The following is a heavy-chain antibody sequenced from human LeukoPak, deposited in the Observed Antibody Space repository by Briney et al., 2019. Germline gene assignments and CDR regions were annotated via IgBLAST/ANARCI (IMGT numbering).Heavy chain of an antibody. CDR2: MSASGTII. D-gene: IGHD3-22*01. CDR1: GFTLSDYY. CDR3: ARDPRHYYDSRDYFRYYNYYMDV. J-gene: IGHJ6*03. V-gene: IGHV3-11*04. Sequence: GGSLRLSCAASGFTLSDYYMGWIRQAPGKGLGWISYMSASGTIINYADSVKGRFTISRDNAKNSLHLQMNSLRAEDTAVYYCARDPRHYYDSRDYFRYYNYYMDVWGKGTTVTVSS.